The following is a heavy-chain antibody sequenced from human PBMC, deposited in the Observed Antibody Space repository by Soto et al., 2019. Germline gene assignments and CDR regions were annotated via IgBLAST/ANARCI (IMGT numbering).Heavy chain of an antibody. CDR3: ARATFIRKGYYDATDYYYFDY. Sequence: SETLSLTCAVYGGSFSGYYWSWIRQPPGKGLEWIGEINHSGSTNYNPSLKSRVTISVDRSKNEFSLRLSSVTAADTAVYYCARATFIRKGYYDATDYYYFDYWGQGTLVTVSS. CDR2: INHSGST. D-gene: IGHD3-22*01. J-gene: IGHJ4*02. CDR1: GGSFSGYY. V-gene: IGHV4-34*01.